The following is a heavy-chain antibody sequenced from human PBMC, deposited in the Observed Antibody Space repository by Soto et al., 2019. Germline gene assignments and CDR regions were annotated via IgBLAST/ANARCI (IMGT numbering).Heavy chain of an antibody. D-gene: IGHD6-19*01. CDR3: ARDGYSSGWHDF. CDR2: MKEDGNEK. Sequence: GGSLRLSCAASGFTFSNYWMSWVRQAPGKGLEWVANMKEDGNEKYFVDSVKGRFTISRDNAKNSLYLQMNSLGAEDTGVYYCARDGYSSGWHDFWGQGTLVTVSS. J-gene: IGHJ4*02. V-gene: IGHV3-7*01. CDR1: GFTFSNYW.